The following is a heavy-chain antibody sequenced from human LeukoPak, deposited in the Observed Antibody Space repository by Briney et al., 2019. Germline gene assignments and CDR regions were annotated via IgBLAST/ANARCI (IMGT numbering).Heavy chain of an antibody. CDR2: INTNTGNP. V-gene: IGHV7-4-1*02. Sequence: ASVKVSCKASGYTFTTYAMNWVRQAPGQGFEWMGWINTNTGNPTYAQGFTGRFVFSLDTSVSTAYLQISSLKAEDTVVYYCARDQGGYIYKGIDYWGQGTLVTVSS. CDR3: ARDQGGYIYKGIDY. CDR1: GYTFTTYA. D-gene: IGHD5-24*01. J-gene: IGHJ4*02.